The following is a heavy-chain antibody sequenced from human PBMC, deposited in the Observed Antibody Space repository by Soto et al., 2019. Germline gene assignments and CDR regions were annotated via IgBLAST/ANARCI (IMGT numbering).Heavy chain of an antibody. D-gene: IGHD2-21*01. J-gene: IGHJ4*02. CDR2: VTHSGST. CDR3: ARGHIPVYGPVPDYFDS. CDR1: GGSLRGSY. Sequence: QVHLQQWGAGLLKPSETLSLTCGVYGGSLRGSYWSWIRQPPGKALEWLGKVTHSGSTTFNPSLKGRVSVSVDTSDNQFSLKLTPVTAADTDVYYCARGHIPVYGPVPDYFDSWGQGNLVTVSS. V-gene: IGHV4-34*02.